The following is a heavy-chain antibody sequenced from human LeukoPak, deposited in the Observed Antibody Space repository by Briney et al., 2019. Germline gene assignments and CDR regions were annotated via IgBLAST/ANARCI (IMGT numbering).Heavy chain of an antibody. CDR2: MNPNSGNT. Sequence: GASVKVSCKASGYTFTSYDINWVRQATGQGLEWMGWMNPNSGNTGYAQKLQGRVTMTTDTSTSTAYMELRSLRSDDTAVYYCATVDTAMATFDYWGQGTLVTVSS. D-gene: IGHD5-18*01. J-gene: IGHJ4*02. CDR3: ATVDTAMATFDY. V-gene: IGHV1-8*01. CDR1: GYTFTSYD.